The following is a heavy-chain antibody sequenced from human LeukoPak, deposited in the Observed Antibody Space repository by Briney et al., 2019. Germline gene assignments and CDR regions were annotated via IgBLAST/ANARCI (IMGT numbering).Heavy chain of an antibody. D-gene: IGHD3-10*01. Sequence: GGSLRLSCAASGLSFSNYAMSWVRQAPGKGLEWVSAISGGSGDNTYYADSVKGRFTISRDNSKNTLSLQMSSLRAEDTGVYYCAHIHFCGSGSFGDYWGQGTLVTVSS. CDR2: ISGGSGDNT. V-gene: IGHV3-23*01. CDR3: AHIHFCGSGSFGDY. CDR1: GLSFSNYA. J-gene: IGHJ4*02.